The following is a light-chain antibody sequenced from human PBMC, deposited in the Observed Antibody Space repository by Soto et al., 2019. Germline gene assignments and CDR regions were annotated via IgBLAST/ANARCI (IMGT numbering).Light chain of an antibody. Sequence: EIVLTQAPGTLSLSPVGRATLSCRASQSITSSQLAWYQQKPGQAPRLLIFGASSRATGIPDRFSGSGSGTDFTLAIRRLEPEDFALYYCQKYGNSPVNFGQGTRLEIK. CDR3: QKYGNSPVN. CDR1: QSITSSQ. V-gene: IGKV3-20*01. J-gene: IGKJ5*01. CDR2: GAS.